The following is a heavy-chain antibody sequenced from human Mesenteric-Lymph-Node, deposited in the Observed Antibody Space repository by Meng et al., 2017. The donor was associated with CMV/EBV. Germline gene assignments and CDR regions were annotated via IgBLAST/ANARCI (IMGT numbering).Heavy chain of an antibody. CDR2: INPNSGGT. D-gene: IGHD2-2*02. CDR1: GYTFTGYY. CDR3: ARVGLVVVPAAIRGYYYYRMDV. V-gene: IGHV1-2*02. J-gene: IGHJ6*02. Sequence: ASVMVSCKASGYTFTGYYMHWVRQAPGQGRQGLVWINPNSGGTNYAQKFQGRVTMTRDKSISTAYKELSRLRSDDTAVYYCARVGLVVVPAAIRGYYYYRMDVWGQGTTVTVSS.